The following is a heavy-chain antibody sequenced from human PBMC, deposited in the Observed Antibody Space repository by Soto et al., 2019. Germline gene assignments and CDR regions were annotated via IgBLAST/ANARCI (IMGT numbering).Heavy chain of an antibody. J-gene: IGHJ4*02. CDR3: ARQGIVGATKSYFDY. CDR1: GYSFTSYW. D-gene: IGHD1-26*01. V-gene: IGHV5-51*01. Sequence: GESLKISCKGSGYSFTSYWICWVRQMPGKGLELMGIIYPGDSDTRYSPSFQGQVTISADKSISTAYLQWGSLKASDAAMYYCARQGIVGATKSYFDYWGQGTLVTVSS. CDR2: IYPGDSDT.